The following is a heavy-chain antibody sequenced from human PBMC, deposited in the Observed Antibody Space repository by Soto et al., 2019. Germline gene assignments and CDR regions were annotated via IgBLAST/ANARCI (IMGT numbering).Heavy chain of an antibody. CDR3: AAGTLGAVWTPLDH. CDR2: IYYSGRT. D-gene: IGHD3-16*01. Sequence: WTWIRHFPGKGLEWIGYIYYSGRTNYNPSLKSRVSISVDASKAQFSLQLTSVTAADTALYYCAAGTLGAVWTPLDHWGQGILVTVSS. V-gene: IGHV4-59*03. J-gene: IGHJ4*02.